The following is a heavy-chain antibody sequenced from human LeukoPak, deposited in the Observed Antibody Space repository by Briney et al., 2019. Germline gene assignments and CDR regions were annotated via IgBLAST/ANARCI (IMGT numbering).Heavy chain of an antibody. Sequence: GGSLRLSCAASGFTFSSYWMHWVRQAPGKGLVWVSRINSDGSSTSYADSVKGRFTISRDNAKNSLYLQMNSLRAEDTAVYYCALASGGRGGLDYWGQGTLVTVSS. D-gene: IGHD3-10*01. J-gene: IGHJ4*02. CDR3: ALASGGRGGLDY. V-gene: IGHV3-74*01. CDR2: INSDGSST. CDR1: GFTFSSYW.